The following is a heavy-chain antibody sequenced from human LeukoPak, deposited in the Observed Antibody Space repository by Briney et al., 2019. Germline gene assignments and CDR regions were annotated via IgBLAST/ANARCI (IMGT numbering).Heavy chain of an antibody. CDR3: ARAGPPDY. V-gene: IGHV4-4*07. CDR1: GGPISNYY. CDR2: IYTSGST. D-gene: IGHD6-19*01. Sequence: SETLSLTCTVSGGPISNYYWSWLRQSVGKGLEWIGLIYTSGSTIYNPSLKGRVTMSVDTSKNQFSLNLSSVTAADTAVYYCARAGPPDYWGQGTLVTVSS. J-gene: IGHJ4*02.